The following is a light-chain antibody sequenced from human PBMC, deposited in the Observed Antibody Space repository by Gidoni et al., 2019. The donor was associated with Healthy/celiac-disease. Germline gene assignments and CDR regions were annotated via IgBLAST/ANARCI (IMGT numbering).Light chain of an antibody. CDR1: QDISNY. V-gene: IGKV1-33*01. Sequence: DIQMTKSPSSLSASVGDRVTITCQASQDISNYLNWYQQKPGKAPKLLIYDASNLETGVPSRFSGSVSGTDFTFTISSLQPEDIATYYCQQYDNLLWTFXQXTKVEIK. J-gene: IGKJ1*01. CDR3: QQYDNLLWT. CDR2: DAS.